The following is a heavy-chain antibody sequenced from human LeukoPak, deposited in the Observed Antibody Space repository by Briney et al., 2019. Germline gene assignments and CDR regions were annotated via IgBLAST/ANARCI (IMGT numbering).Heavy chain of an antibody. V-gene: IGHV3-53*01. Sequence: PGGSLRLSCAASGFTVSSNYMSWVRQAPGKGLEWVSVIYSGGSTYYADSVKGRFTISRDNSKNTLYLQMNSLRAEDTAVYYCARGLWGCSGGSCYSAAFDIWGQGTMVTVSS. CDR2: IYSGGST. D-gene: IGHD2-15*01. CDR1: GFTVSSNY. CDR3: ARGLWGCSGGSCYSAAFDI. J-gene: IGHJ3*02.